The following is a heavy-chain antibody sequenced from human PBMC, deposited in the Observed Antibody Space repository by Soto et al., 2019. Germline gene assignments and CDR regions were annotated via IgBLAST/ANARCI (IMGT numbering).Heavy chain of an antibody. Sequence: SETLSLTCTVSGGSISSTTYYWGWIRQPPGKGLEWIGSVSYSGSTYYSPSLKSRVTISVDTAKNQFSVKLSSVTAADTSVYYCARNQTALVTGGFDYLGQGAMVTVSS. CDR2: VSYSGST. V-gene: IGHV4-39*01. J-gene: IGHJ4*02. D-gene: IGHD5-18*01. CDR3: ARNQTALVTGGFDY. CDR1: GGSISSTTYY.